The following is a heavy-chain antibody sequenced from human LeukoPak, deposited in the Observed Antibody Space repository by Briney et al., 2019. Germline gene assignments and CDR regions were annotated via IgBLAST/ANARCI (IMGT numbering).Heavy chain of an antibody. CDR2: IGYWGSNK. D-gene: IGHD5-12*01. Sequence: GGPRKPSVARPGLTFITIARHGSAGARDGGGEGGAYIGYWGSNKYYADSVKGRFTISRDNSKNTLYLQMNSLRAEDTAVYYCARDWVSGYAPIYYYYGMDVWGQGTTVTVSS. CDR3: ARDWVSGYAPIYYYYGMDV. V-gene: IGHV3-30*02. J-gene: IGHJ6*02. CDR1: GLTFITIA.